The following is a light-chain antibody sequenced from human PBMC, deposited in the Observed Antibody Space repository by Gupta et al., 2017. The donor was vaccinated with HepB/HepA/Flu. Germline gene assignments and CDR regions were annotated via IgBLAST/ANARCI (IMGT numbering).Light chain of an antibody. CDR1: SSNIGNNY. J-gene: IGLJ2*01. CDR3: GTWDSSLSAVV. Sequence: QSVLTQPPSVSAAPGHKVTISCSVSSSNIGNNYVSWYQQLPGTAPKLLIYDNNKRPSGIPDRFSGSKSGTSATLGITGLQTGDEADYYCGTWDSSLSAVVFGGGTKLTVL. CDR2: DNN. V-gene: IGLV1-51*01.